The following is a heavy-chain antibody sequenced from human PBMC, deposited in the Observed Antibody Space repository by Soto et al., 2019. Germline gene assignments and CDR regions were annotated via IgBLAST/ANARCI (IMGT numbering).Heavy chain of an antibody. CDR1: GGSFSGYY. J-gene: IGHJ4*02. Sequence: QVQLQQWGAGLLKPSETLSLTCAVYGGSFSGYYWSWIRQPPGKGLEWIGEINHSGSTNYNPSLKSRVTIPVDTSKNQFSLKLSSVTAADTAVYYCARVNSGWYGFVDYWGQGTLVTVSS. V-gene: IGHV4-34*01. D-gene: IGHD6-19*01. CDR3: ARVNSGWYGFVDY. CDR2: INHSGST.